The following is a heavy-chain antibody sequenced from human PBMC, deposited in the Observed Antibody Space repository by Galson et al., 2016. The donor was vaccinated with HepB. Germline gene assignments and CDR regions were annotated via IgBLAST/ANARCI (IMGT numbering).Heavy chain of an antibody. V-gene: IGHV4-61*01. J-gene: IGHJ4*02. CDR1: GGTVTSGSDS. CDR2: IHSSGST. Sequence: SETLSLTCTVAGGTVTSGSDSWTWIRQPPGKGLEWIGYIHSSGSTNYNPSLESRVTISVDTSKNQFSLRLSSVTASDTAMYYCAREGTYWGQGTLVTVSS. CDR3: AREGTY.